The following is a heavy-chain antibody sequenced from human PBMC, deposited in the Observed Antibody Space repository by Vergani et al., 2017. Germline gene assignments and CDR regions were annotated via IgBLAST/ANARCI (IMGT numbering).Heavy chain of an antibody. CDR1: GFTFSSYG. CDR2: ISYDGSNK. V-gene: IGHV3-30*03. J-gene: IGHJ3*02. D-gene: IGHD4-23*01. Sequence: QVQLVESGGGLVKPGGSLRLSCAASGFTFSSYGMHWVRQAPGKGLEWVAVISYDGSNKYYADSVKGRFTISRDNSKNTLYLQMNSLRAEDTAVYYCARWDYVGAFDIWGQGTMVTVSS. CDR3: ARWDYVGAFDI.